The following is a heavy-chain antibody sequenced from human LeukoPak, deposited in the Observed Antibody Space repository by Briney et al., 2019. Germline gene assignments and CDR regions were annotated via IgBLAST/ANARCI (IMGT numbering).Heavy chain of an antibody. D-gene: IGHD5-18*01. CDR1: GYIFTDYY. J-gene: IGHJ4*02. V-gene: IGHV1-69-2*01. CDR2: VDPEFDAT. Sequence: ASVKVSCKASGYIFTDYYMHWVRQTPGKGLQWMGRVDPEFDATIYGDEFQGRVTMRTDTSTDTAYMELSSLRSEDTAVYYCARRQVDTTMVYDYWGQGTLVTVSS. CDR3: ARRQVDTTMVYDY.